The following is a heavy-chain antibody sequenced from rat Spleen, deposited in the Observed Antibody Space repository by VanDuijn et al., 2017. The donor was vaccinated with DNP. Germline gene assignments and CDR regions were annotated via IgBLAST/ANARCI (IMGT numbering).Heavy chain of an antibody. Sequence: QVQLKESGPGLVQPSQTLSLTCTVSGFSLTSYHVHWVRQPPGMGLEWVGAIWSGGSTDYNSALKSRLSITRDTSQSQVFLKMNSLQTEDTAIYFCTRDYYSSSFVYWGQGTLVTVSS. J-gene: IGHJ3*01. CDR1: GFSLTSYH. CDR3: TRDYYSSSFVY. CDR2: IWSGGST. V-gene: IGHV2-15*01. D-gene: IGHD1-2*01.